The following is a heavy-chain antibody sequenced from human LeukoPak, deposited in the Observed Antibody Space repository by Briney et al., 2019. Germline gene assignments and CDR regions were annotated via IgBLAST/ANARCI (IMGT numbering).Heavy chain of an antibody. V-gene: IGHV4-59*01. CDR3: ARSMDPPASYYFDY. D-gene: IGHD2-8*01. CDR1: GGSISSYY. J-gene: IGHJ4*02. CDR2: IYYSGST. Sequence: SETLSLTCTVSGGSISSYYWSWIRQPPGKGLEWIGYIYYSGSTNYNPSLKSRVTISVDTSKNQFSLKLSSVTAADTAVYYCARSMDPPASYYFDYWGQGTLVTVSS.